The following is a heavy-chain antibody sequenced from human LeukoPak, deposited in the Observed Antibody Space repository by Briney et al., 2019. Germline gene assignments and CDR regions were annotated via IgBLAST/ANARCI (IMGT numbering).Heavy chain of an antibody. D-gene: IGHD2-15*01. J-gene: IGHJ4*02. CDR1: GGSISSYY. CDR3: ARTYCRGGSCHFDY. Sequence: SETLSLTCTVSGGSISSYYWSWIRQPPGKGLEWIGYISYSGSTDSNPSLKSRVTISEDTSKNQISLKLSTVTAADTAVYYCARTYCRGGSCHFDYWGQGTLVTVSS. CDR2: ISYSGST. V-gene: IGHV4-59*08.